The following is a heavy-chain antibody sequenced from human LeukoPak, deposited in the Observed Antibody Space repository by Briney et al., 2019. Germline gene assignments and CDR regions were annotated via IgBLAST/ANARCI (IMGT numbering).Heavy chain of an antibody. CDR3: ARGGASTSCYCPGDDY. CDR2: ISGSGSTI. Sequence: GGSLRLSCAASGFTFSSYEMNWVRQAPGKGLEWVSYISGSGSTIYYADSVKGRFTISRDNAKNSLYLQMNSLRAEDTAVYYCARGGASTSCYCPGDDYWGQGTLVTVSS. J-gene: IGHJ4*02. V-gene: IGHV3-48*03. CDR1: GFTFSSYE. D-gene: IGHD2-2*01.